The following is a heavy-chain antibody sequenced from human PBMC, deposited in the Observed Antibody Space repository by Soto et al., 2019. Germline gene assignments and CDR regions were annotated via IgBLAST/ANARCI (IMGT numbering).Heavy chain of an antibody. V-gene: IGHV1-2*04. Sequence: ASVKVSCKASGYTFTGYYMHWVRQAPGQGLEWMGWINPNSGGTNYAQKFQGWVTMTRDTSISTAYMELSRLRSDDTAVYYCASGRSVVAATQATPCLTEYAFDIWGQGTMVTVSS. J-gene: IGHJ3*02. D-gene: IGHD2-15*01. CDR3: ASGRSVVAATQATPCLTEYAFDI. CDR1: GYTFTGYY. CDR2: INPNSGGT.